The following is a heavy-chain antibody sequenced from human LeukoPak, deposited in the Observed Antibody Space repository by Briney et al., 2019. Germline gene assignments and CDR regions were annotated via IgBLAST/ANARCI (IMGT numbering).Heavy chain of an antibody. CDR2: IYSGVST. Sequence: GGSLRLSCAASGFTVSSNYMSWVRQAPGKGLEWVSVIYSGVSTYYADSVKGRFTISRDDSKNTLYLQMNSLRAEDTAVYYCARDGAMVRGVISDYWGQGTLVTVSS. J-gene: IGHJ4*02. CDR1: GFTVSSNY. D-gene: IGHD3-10*01. CDR3: ARDGAMVRGVISDY. V-gene: IGHV3-66*01.